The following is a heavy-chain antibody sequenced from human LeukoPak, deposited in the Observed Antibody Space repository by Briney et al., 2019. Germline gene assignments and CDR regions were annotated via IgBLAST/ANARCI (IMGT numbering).Heavy chain of an antibody. CDR2: IYRDDTT. J-gene: IGHJ5*02. CDR3: AKPVLVVVINNWFDP. Sequence: GGSLGLSCAASGFAVRGNYMSWVRQAPGKGLEWVSFIYRDDTTYYADSVKGRFTISRDNSKNTLYLQMNSLRAEDTAVYYCAKPVLVVVINNWFDPWGQGTLVTVSS. D-gene: IGHD3-22*01. CDR1: GFAVRGNY. V-gene: IGHV3-53*01.